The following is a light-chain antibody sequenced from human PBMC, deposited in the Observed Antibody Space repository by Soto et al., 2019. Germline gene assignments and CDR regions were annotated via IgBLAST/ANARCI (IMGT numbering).Light chain of an antibody. V-gene: IGKV1-5*01. J-gene: IGKJ1*01. CDR2: DAS. CDR3: QQYNSYSVT. CDR1: QSISNW. Sequence: DIQMTQSPSTLPASVGDRVTITCRASQSISNWLAWYQQKPWTAPKLLIYDASSLESGVPSRFSGSGSGTEFTLTISSLQPDDFATYYCQQYNSYSVTFGQGTKVDI.